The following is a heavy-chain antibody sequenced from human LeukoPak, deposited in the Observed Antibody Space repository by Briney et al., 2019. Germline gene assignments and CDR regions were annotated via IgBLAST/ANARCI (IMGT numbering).Heavy chain of an antibody. CDR1: GFTFSSYA. Sequence: GGSLRLSCAASGFTFSSYAMSWVRQAPGKGLEWVSAIIGSGGSTYYADSVKGRFTISRDNSKNTLYLQMNSLRAEDTAVYYCARVSSTSPQKDYYYGMDVWGQGTTVTVSS. V-gene: IGHV3-23*01. CDR2: IIGSGGST. J-gene: IGHJ6*02. CDR3: ARVSSTSPQKDYYYGMDV. D-gene: IGHD2-2*01.